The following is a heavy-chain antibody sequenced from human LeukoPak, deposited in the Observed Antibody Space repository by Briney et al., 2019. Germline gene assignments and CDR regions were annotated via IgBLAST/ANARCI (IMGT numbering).Heavy chain of an antibody. D-gene: IGHD3-10*01. CDR1: GYSISSGYY. CDR3: ARGGYYGSGNDFRFDP. J-gene: IGHJ5*02. CDR2: IYHSGST. Sequence: SETLSLTCTVSGYSISSGYYWGWIRQPPGKGLEWIGSIYHSGSTYYNPSLKSRVTMSVETSKNQFSLKLKSVTAADTAVYYCARGGYYGSGNDFRFDPWGQGTLVTVSS. V-gene: IGHV4-38-2*02.